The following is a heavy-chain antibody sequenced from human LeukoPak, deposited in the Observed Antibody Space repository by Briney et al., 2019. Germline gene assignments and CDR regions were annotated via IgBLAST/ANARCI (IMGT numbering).Heavy chain of an antibody. V-gene: IGHV1-24*01. CDR3: ASIAPYITMVRGVRQDIDY. CDR1: GYTLTELS. Sequence: GASVKVSCKVSGYTLTELSMHWVRQAPGKGLEWMGGFDPEDGETIYAQKFQGRVTMTEDTSTDTAYMELSSLRSEDTAVYYCASIAPYITMVRGVRQDIDYWGQGTLVTVSS. CDR2: FDPEDGET. J-gene: IGHJ4*02. D-gene: IGHD3-10*01.